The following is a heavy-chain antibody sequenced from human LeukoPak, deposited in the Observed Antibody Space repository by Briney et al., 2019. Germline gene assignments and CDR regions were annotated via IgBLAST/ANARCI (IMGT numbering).Heavy chain of an antibody. CDR2: IEKDGSEI. D-gene: IGHD6-19*01. CDR1: GFTFSNYW. V-gene: IGHV3-7*01. J-gene: IGHJ4*02. CDR3: AAGAGWLIDW. Sequence: QPGGSLRLSCAASGFTFSNYWMNWVRQAPGKGMEWVAIIEKDGSEILYVDSVKGRFTISRDNAKNSLYLQMNSLRAEDTAVYYCAAGAGWLIDWWGQGTLVTVPS.